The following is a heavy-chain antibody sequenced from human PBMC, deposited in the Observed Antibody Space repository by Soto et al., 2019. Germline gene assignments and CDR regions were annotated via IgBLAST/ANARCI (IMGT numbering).Heavy chain of an antibody. CDR1: GGSISSGGYS. V-gene: IGHV4-30-2*01. J-gene: IGHJ5*02. Sequence: QLQLQESGSGLVKPSQTLSLTCAVSGGSISSGGYSWSWIRQPPGKGLEWIGYIYHSGSTSYHPSPKCRRTISVDTSKNQFSLKLSSATAADTAGYYCARGYRHWFDPWGQGTLVTVSS. D-gene: IGHD5-18*01. CDR3: ARGYRHWFDP. CDR2: IYHSGST.